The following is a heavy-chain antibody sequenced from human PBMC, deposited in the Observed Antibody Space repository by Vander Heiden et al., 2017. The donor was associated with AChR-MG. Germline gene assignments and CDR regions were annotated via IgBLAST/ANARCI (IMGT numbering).Heavy chain of an antibody. CDR2: ISGSAGSA. Sequence: EVQLLESGGGLVQPGGSLRLSCAAPGSTFSSYAMSWVRQAPGKGLEWVSTISGSAGSAYYADAVKGRFTISRDNSKNTLYLQMKRMRAEDTAVYYFAKDLDGRRRCFDPWVEGTLVTVSS. CDR3: AKDLDGRRRCFDP. J-gene: IGHJ5*02. D-gene: IGHD1-1*01. V-gene: IGHV3-23*01. CDR1: GSTFSSYA.